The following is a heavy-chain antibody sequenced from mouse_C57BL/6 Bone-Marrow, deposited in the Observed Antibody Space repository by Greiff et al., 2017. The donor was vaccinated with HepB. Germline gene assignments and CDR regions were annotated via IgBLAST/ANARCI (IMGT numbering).Heavy chain of an antibody. CDR2: IWSGGST. CDR1: GFSLTSYG. D-gene: IGHD1-2*01. CDR3: ASSLRPSWFAY. V-gene: IGHV2-2*01. Sequence: VKLMESGPGLVQPSQSLSITCTVSGFSLTSYGVHWVRQSPGKGLEWLGVIWSGGSTDYNAAFISRLSISKDNSKSQVFFKMNSLQADDTAIYYCASSLRPSWFAYWGQGTLVTVSA. J-gene: IGHJ3*01.